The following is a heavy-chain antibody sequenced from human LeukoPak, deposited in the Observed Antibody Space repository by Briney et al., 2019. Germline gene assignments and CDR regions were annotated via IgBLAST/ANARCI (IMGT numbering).Heavy chain of an antibody. CDR3: ARGDYYDSSGYYSVRFDP. CDR1: GYTFTSND. Sequence: ASVTVSCKASGYTFTSNDINWVRQATGQGVEWMGSRNPKSGNTGCAQKFQGRVNMNRKSSMSTGYMELRSLRSEDKAVYYCARGDYYDSSGYYSVRFDPWGQGTLVSVSS. V-gene: IGHV1-8*01. D-gene: IGHD3-22*01. CDR2: RNPKSGNT. J-gene: IGHJ5*02.